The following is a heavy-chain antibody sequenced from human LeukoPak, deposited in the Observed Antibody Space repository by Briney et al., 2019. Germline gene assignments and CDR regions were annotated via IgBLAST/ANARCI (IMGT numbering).Heavy chain of an antibody. V-gene: IGHV3-7*04. CDR3: ARGSGSYFNVVDP. D-gene: IGHD3-10*01. J-gene: IGHJ5*02. CDR1: GFTFSSYW. Sequence: GGSLRLSCAASGFTFSSYWMTWVRQTPGKGLEWVANIKQDGSEKYYVDSVKGRFTISRDNSKDTVYLQMNSLRAEDTAVYYCARGSGSYFNVVDPWGQGTLVTVSS. CDR2: IKQDGSEK.